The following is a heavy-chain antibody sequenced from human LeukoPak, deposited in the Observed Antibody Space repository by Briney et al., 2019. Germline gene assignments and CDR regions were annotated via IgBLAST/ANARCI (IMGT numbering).Heavy chain of an antibody. J-gene: IGHJ5*02. CDR1: GFTFSDYY. CDR2: ISRNSYT. CDR3: ARSVYSYYANWFDP. V-gene: IGHV3-11*06. Sequence: GGSLRLSCAASGFTFSDYYMSWIRQAPGKGLEWVSYISRNSYTNYADSVKGRFTISRDNAKNSLYLQMNSLRADDTAVYYCARSVYSYYANWFDPWGQGTLVTVSS. D-gene: IGHD4-11*01.